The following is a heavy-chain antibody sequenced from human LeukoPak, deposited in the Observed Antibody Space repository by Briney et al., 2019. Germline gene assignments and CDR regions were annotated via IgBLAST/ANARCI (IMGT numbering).Heavy chain of an antibody. Sequence: SETLSLTCTVSGGSIRSSYYYWGWIRQPPGKGLEWIGSIYDSGSTYYNPSLKSRVTISVDTSKNQFSLKLNSVTAADTAVYYCAPDTIFGAYWGQGTLVTVSS. D-gene: IGHD3-3*01. V-gene: IGHV4-39*01. CDR2: IYDSGST. J-gene: IGHJ4*02. CDR1: GGSIRSSYYY. CDR3: APDTIFGAY.